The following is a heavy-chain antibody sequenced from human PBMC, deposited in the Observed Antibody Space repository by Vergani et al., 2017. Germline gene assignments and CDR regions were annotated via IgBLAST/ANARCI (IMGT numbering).Heavy chain of an antibody. Sequence: QVQLQESGPGLVKPSQTLSLTCTVSGGSISSGGYYWSWIRQHPGKGLEWIGYIYYSGSTNYNPSLKSRVTISVDTSKNQFSLKLSSVTAADTAVYYCVRRNNVVRETDYFDYWGQGILVTVSS. CDR1: GGSISSGGYY. CDR2: IYYSGST. CDR3: VRRNNVVRETDYFDY. J-gene: IGHJ4*02. V-gene: IGHV4-61*08. D-gene: IGHD3-10*01.